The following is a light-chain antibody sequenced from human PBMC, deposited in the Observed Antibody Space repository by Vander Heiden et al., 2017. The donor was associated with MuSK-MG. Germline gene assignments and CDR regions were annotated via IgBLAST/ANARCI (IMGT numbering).Light chain of an antibody. V-gene: IGKV1-5*03. CDR1: QSISSW. J-gene: IGKJ5*01. CDR3: QQHNNYSPIT. Sequence: DIQMTQSPSTLSASVGDRVTITCRASQSISSWLAWYQQKPGKAPKLLIYKASSLESGVPSRFSGSGYGTEFTLTISSLQPDDFAPYYCQQHNNYSPITFGQGTLLEIK. CDR2: KAS.